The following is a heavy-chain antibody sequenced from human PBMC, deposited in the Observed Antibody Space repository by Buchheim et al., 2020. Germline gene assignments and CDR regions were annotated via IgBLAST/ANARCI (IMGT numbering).Heavy chain of an antibody. CDR1: GGSISSGSYY. J-gene: IGHJ5*02. CDR2: IYTSGST. CDR3: ARDLPVYDSSGYYNWFDP. Sequence: QVQLQESGPGLVKPSQTLSLTCTVSGGSISSGSYYWSWIRQPAGKGLEWIGRIYTSGSTNYNPSLKSRVTISVDTSTNQFSLKLSSVTAADTAVYYCARDLPVYDSSGYYNWFDPWGQGTL. V-gene: IGHV4-61*02. D-gene: IGHD3-22*01.